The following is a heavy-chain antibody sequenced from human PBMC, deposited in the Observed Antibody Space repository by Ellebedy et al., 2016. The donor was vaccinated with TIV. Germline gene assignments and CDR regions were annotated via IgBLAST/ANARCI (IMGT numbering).Heavy chain of an antibody. J-gene: IGHJ4*02. CDR2: MSVSGIS. D-gene: IGHD5-18*01. CDR1: GGSISSDF. Sequence: MPSETLSLTCTVSGGSISSDFWSWFRQPPGKGLEWIGYMSVSGISNYNPSFRSRAIISMDTSKNQFSLKLYSMTAADTAVYYCARLPRGDIYGYFDYWGQGTLVTVSS. CDR3: ARLPRGDIYGYFDY. V-gene: IGHV4-59*01.